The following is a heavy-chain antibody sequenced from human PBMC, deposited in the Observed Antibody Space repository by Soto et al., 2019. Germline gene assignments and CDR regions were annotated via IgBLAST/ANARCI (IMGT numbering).Heavy chain of an antibody. J-gene: IGHJ4*02. CDR3: AQDRGWGVVSPSHDY. V-gene: IGHV3-23*01. CDR2: IRGPGGET. CDR1: GFTFRNFV. Sequence: EVELLESGGGIVQPGGSLRVSCVASGFTFRNFVMSWVRQAPGKGLEWVSAIRGPGGETFYADSVKGRFTISRDNSKNTLYMQMHGLRDEDTALYFCAQDRGWGVVSPSHDYWGQGTLVTVSS. D-gene: IGHD2-21*01.